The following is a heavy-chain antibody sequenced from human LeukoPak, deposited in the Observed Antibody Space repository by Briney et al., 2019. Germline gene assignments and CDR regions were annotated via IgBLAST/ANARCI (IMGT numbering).Heavy chain of an antibody. CDR2: IYYSGST. J-gene: IGHJ4*02. V-gene: IGHV4-30-4*08. CDR1: GGSISRGDYY. CDR3: ARTHGIVGATFFDY. Sequence: SETLSLTCTVSGGSISRGDYYWSWIRQPPGKGLEWIGYIYYSGSTYYNPSLKSRVAISLDTSKNQFSLLLISVTAADTAVYYCARTHGIVGATFFDYWGQGTLVTVSS. D-gene: IGHD1-26*01.